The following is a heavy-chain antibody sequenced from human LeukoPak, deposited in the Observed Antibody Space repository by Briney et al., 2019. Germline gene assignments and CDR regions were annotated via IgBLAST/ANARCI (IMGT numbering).Heavy chain of an antibody. D-gene: IGHD6-19*01. CDR2: MNPNSGNT. J-gene: IGHJ3*02. Sequence: ASVKVSCKASGYTFTSYDINWVRQATGQGLEWMGWMNPNSGNTGYAQKFQGRVTMTKNTSISTAYMELSSLRSEDTAVYYCARDPTRGIAVAGPRIAFDIWGQGTMVTVSS. V-gene: IGHV1-8*01. CDR1: GYTFTSYD. CDR3: ARDPTRGIAVAGPRIAFDI.